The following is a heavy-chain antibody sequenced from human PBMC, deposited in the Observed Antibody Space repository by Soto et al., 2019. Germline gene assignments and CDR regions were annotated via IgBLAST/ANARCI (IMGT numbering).Heavy chain of an antibody. Sequence: QVQLVQSGAEVKKPGSSVKVSCKASGGTFSSYAISWVRQAPGQGLEWMGGIIPIFGTANYAQKFQGRVTITADESTSTAYLELSSLRSEDTAVYYCARGTLGGVPPSNWFDPWGQGTLVTVSS. CDR3: ARGTLGGVPPSNWFDP. J-gene: IGHJ5*02. V-gene: IGHV1-69*01. CDR2: IIPIFGTA. D-gene: IGHD3-10*01. CDR1: GGTFSSYA.